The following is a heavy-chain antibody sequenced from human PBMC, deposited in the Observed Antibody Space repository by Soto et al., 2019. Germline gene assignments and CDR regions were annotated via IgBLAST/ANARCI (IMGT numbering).Heavy chain of an antibody. CDR2: MYYNGNA. CDR3: ARQAGETENWFDP. D-gene: IGHD6-19*01. V-gene: IGHV4-31*03. Sequence: SETLSLTCTVSGGSLSMGNYYWSWIRQYPGKGLEWIAYMYYNGNAYYNPSLKSRVTLSLDSSKNQFSLMLSSVTAADTAVYYCARQAGETENWFDPWGPGTRVTVSS. J-gene: IGHJ5*02. CDR1: GGSLSMGNYY.